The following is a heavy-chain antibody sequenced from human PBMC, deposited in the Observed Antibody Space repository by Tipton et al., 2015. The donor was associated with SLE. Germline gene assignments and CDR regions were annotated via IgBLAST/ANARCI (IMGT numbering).Heavy chain of an antibody. V-gene: IGHV4-4*07. J-gene: IGHJ4*02. CDR1: GGSISPFY. CDR2: IYISGGT. D-gene: IGHD2-2*01. Sequence: TLSLTCTVSGGSISPFYWSWIRRPPGKGLEWIGRIYISGGTNYNPSLQSRISMSVDTSKSQFSLRLSSVTAADTAVYYCARDRAICDSTSCFRSYFDSWGQGTLVTVSS. CDR3: ARDRAICDSTSCFRSYFDS.